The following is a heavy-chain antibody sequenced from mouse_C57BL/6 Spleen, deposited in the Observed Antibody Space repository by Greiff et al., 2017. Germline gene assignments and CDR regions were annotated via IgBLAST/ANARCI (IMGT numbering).Heavy chain of an antibody. D-gene: IGHD3-2*02. V-gene: IGHV3-6*01. J-gene: IGHJ2*01. CDR2: ISYDGSN. CDR1: GYSITSGYY. CDR3: ARGDSSGYHY. Sequence: EVQLVESGPGLVKPSQSLSLTCSVTGYSITSGYYWNWIRQFPGNKLEWMGYISYDGSNNYNPSLKNRISITRDTSKNQFFLKLNSVTTEDTATYYCARGDSSGYHYWGQGTTLTVSS.